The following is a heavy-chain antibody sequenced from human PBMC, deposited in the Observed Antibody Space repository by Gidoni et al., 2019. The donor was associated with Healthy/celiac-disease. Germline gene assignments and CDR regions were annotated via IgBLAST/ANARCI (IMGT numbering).Heavy chain of an antibody. V-gene: IGHV4-59*01. CDR2: IYYSGST. D-gene: IGHD3-22*01. J-gene: IGHJ3*02. Sequence: QVQLQESGPGLVKPSETLSLTCTVSGGSISSYYWRWIRQPPGKGLEWIGYIYYSGSTNYNPSLKSRVTISVDTSKNQFSLKLSSVTAADTAVYYCARIAYYYDSSGYSTLDAFDIWGQGTMVTVSS. CDR1: GGSISSYY. CDR3: ARIAYYYDSSGYSTLDAFDI.